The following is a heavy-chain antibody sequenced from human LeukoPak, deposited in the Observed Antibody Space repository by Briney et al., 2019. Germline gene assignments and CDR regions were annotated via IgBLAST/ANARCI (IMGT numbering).Heavy chain of an antibody. V-gene: IGHV4-59*01. Sequence: SETLSLTCTVSGDSISSYYWSWIRQPPGKGLEWIGYIYYSGSTNYNPSLKSRVTISVDTSKNQFSLKLSSVTAADTAMYYCARDYRGYGSGAPFDNWGQGTPVTVSS. J-gene: IGHJ4*02. CDR1: GDSISSYY. D-gene: IGHD3-10*01. CDR2: IYYSGST. CDR3: ARDYRGYGSGAPFDN.